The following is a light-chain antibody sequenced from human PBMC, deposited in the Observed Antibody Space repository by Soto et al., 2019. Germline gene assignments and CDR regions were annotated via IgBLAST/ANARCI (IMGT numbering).Light chain of an antibody. Sequence: DIQLTQSPSFLSPSIGEIVTITCRASQVISTSLAWYQVKPGKAPKLLIYAASTLESGVPSRFSATVSGTEFSLTISRLEPEDFAVYYCQQYGGSPAITCGQGTRREIK. CDR1: QVISTS. CDR2: AAS. CDR3: QQYGGSPAIT. V-gene: IGKV1-9*01. J-gene: IGKJ5*01.